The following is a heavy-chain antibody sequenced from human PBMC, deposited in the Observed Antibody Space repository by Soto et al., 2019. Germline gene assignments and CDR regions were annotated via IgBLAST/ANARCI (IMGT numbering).Heavy chain of an antibody. V-gene: IGHV1-69*01. D-gene: IGHD6-19*01. J-gene: IGHJ2*01. CDR3: ARGGSGWSGLHWYFDL. Sequence: QVQLVQSGAEVKKPGSSVKVSCKASGGTFSSYAISWVRQAPGQGLEWMGGIIPIFGTANYAQKFQGRVTMTADESTRTAYMELSSLRSEDTAVYYCARGGSGWSGLHWYFDLWGRGTLVTVSS. CDR2: IIPIFGTA. CDR1: GGTFSSYA.